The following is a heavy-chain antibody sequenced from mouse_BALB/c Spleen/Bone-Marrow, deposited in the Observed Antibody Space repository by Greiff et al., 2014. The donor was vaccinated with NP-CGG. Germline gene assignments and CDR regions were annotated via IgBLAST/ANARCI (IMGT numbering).Heavy chain of an antibody. CDR3: TRYDLTTRAFAY. CDR2: IHLSDSES. CDR1: GYSFTSYW. Sequence: VKLMESGAELVRPGASVKLSCKASGYSFTSYWMNWVKQRPGQGLEWIDMIHLSDSESRLNQKFKDKATLTVDKSSSTAYMQLSSPTSEDSAVYYCTRYDLTTRAFAYWGQGTLVTVSA. V-gene: IGHV1-61*01. D-gene: IGHD3-3*01. J-gene: IGHJ3*01.